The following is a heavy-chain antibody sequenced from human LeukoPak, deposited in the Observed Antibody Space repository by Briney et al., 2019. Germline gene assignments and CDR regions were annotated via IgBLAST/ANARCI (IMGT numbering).Heavy chain of an antibody. Sequence: SETLSLTCTASGVSISSASYYWSWIRQPAGKGLEWIGRIYISGSTNYKSSLKSRVTISLDTSKNQFSLKLSSVTAADTAVYYCAREREGPYGYLDYWGQGTLVIVSS. D-gene: IGHD4-17*01. CDR2: IYISGST. CDR3: AREREGPYGYLDY. V-gene: IGHV4-61*02. J-gene: IGHJ4*02. CDR1: GVSISSASYY.